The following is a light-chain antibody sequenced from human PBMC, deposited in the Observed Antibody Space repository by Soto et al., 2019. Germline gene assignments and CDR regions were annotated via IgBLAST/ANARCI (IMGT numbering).Light chain of an antibody. J-gene: IGLJ1*01. CDR1: KNDIGVYDF. Sequence: QSALTQPPSASGSPGQSVTISCTGTKNDIGVYDFVSWYQHHPGKAPRLIIYEVVQRPSGVPDRFSGSKSGNTASLTVSGLQAEDEADYYCSSYTSSGTLYVFGTGTKATVL. V-gene: IGLV2-8*01. CDR2: EVV. CDR3: SSYTSSGTLYV.